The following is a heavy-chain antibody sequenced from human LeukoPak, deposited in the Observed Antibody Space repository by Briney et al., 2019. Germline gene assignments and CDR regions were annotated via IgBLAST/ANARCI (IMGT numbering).Heavy chain of an antibody. J-gene: IGHJ6*02. Sequence: PGGSLRLSCVASGFAFSGYSTNWVRQAPGKGLEWVSHISSSSSTMYYADSVKGRFTISRDNAKNSLYLQMNSLRAEDTAVYYCASFSYYYYYGMDVWGQGTTVTVSS. CDR3: ASFSYYYYYGMDV. V-gene: IGHV3-48*04. CDR1: GFAFSGYS. CDR2: ISSSSSTM. D-gene: IGHD3-16*02.